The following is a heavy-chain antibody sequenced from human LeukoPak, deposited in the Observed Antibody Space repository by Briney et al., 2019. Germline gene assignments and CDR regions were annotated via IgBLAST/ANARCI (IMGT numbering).Heavy chain of an antibody. V-gene: IGHV3-74*01. CDR3: TRTHITVDY. Sequence: PGGSLRLSCAVSGFSFSSFSMHWVRQAPGKGLMWVSHLNADGSGKRYADSVEGRFTVTRDNARNTLYLQMNGLRAEDTAMYYCTRTHITVDYWGQGTLVTVSS. CDR1: GFSFSSFS. D-gene: IGHD3-10*01. J-gene: IGHJ4*02. CDR2: LNADGSGK.